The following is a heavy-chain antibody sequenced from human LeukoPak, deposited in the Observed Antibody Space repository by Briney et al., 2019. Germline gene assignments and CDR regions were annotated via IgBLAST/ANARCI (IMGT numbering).Heavy chain of an antibody. J-gene: IGHJ6*02. D-gene: IGHD6-19*01. CDR2: IYYSGST. CDR3: ARDNYSSGWYYYYGMDV. V-gene: IGHV4-59*01. Sequence: SETLSLTCTVSGGSISSYYWSWIRQPPGKGLERIGYIYYSGSTNYNPSLKSRVTISVDTSKNQFSLKLSSVTAADTAVYYCARDNYSSGWYYYYGMDVWGQGTTVTVSS. CDR1: GGSISSYY.